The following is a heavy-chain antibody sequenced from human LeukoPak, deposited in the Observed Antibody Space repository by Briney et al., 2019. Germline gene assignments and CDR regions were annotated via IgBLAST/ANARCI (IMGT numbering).Heavy chain of an antibody. D-gene: IGHD6-13*01. V-gene: IGHV3-11*04. CDR1: GFTFSDYY. CDR2: ISSSGSTI. CDR3: ARDHRIAAAGTDPFYYYYYMDV. J-gene: IGHJ6*03. Sequence: GGSLTLSCAASGFTFSDYYMSWIRQAPGKGLEWVSYISSSGSTIYYADSVKGRFTISRDNAKNSLYLQMNSLRAEDTAVYYCARDHRIAAAGTDPFYYYYYMDVWGKGTTVTVSS.